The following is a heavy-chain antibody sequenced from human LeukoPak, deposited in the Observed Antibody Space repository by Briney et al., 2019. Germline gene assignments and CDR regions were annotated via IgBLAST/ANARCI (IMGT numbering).Heavy chain of an antibody. V-gene: IGHV1-69*05. Sequence: ASVTVSCKASGGTFSSYAISWVRQAPGQGLEWMGGIIPIFGTANYAQKFQGRVTITTDESTSTAYMELSSLRSEDTAVYYCARAPRWSYYYYYMDVWGKGTTVTVSS. CDR2: IIPIFGTA. CDR3: ARAPRWSYYYYYMDV. J-gene: IGHJ6*03. D-gene: IGHD4-23*01. CDR1: GGTFSSYA.